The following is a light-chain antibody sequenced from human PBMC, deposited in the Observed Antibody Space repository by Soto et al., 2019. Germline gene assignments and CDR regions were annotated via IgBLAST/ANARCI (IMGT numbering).Light chain of an antibody. Sequence: EVVLTQSPGTLSLSPGERATLSCRASQSVSNNYLAWYQQKPGQAPRLLMYGASNRATGIPDRFSGSGSETDFTLTISRLEPEDFAVYYCQQYGTTRITFGQGTRLEI. V-gene: IGKV3-20*01. J-gene: IGKJ5*01. CDR2: GAS. CDR3: QQYGTTRIT. CDR1: QSVSNNY.